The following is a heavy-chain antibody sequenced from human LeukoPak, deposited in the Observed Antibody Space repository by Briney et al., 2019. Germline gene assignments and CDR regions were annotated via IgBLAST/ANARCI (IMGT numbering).Heavy chain of an antibody. J-gene: IGHJ4*02. CDR1: GFTFINAW. Sequence: GGSLRLSCAASGFTFINAWMSWVRQAPGKGLEWVGRIKSRADGGTTDYAAPGKGRFSISRDDSKNTLYLQMNSLKTEDTALYYCTTERYYALAYWGQGTLVTVSS. CDR2: IKSRADGGTT. D-gene: IGHD2-2*01. CDR3: TTERYYALAY. V-gene: IGHV3-15*01.